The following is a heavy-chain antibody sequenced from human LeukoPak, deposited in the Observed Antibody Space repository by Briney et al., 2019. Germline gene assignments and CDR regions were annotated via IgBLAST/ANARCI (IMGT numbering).Heavy chain of an antibody. CDR3: ARGPNYSSGWYWHYYYYYMDV. Sequence: ASVKVSCKASGYTFTSYDINWVRQATGQGLEWMGWMNPNSGNTGYAQKFQGRVTMTRNTSISTAYMELGSLRSEDTAVYYCARGPNYSSGWYWHYYYYYMDVWGKGTTVTISS. CDR2: MNPNSGNT. CDR1: GYTFTSYD. D-gene: IGHD6-19*01. V-gene: IGHV1-8*01. J-gene: IGHJ6*03.